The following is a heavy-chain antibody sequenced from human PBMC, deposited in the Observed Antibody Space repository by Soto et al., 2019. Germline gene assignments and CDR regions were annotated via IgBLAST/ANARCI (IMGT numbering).Heavy chain of an antibody. Sequence: GGSLRLSCAASGFTFSSYAMNWVRQAPGKGLEWVSVISGSDGSTYYADSVKGRFTISRDNSKNTLNLQMNSLRAEDAAVYYCARRSSSWYFDYWGQGTLVTVSS. CDR3: ARRSSSWYFDY. J-gene: IGHJ4*02. CDR2: ISGSDGST. CDR1: GFTFSSYA. D-gene: IGHD6-13*01. V-gene: IGHV3-23*01.